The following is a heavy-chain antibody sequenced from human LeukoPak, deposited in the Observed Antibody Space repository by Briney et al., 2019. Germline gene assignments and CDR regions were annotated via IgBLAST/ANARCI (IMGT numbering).Heavy chain of an antibody. D-gene: IGHD1-1*01. CDR1: GGSFSGYY. V-gene: IGHV4-34*01. J-gene: IGHJ4*02. CDR3: ARDITWKGIDY. CDR2: INRSGST. Sequence: SETLSLTCAVYGGSFSGYYWSWIRQPPGKGLEWIGEINRSGSTNYNPSLKSRATISVDTSKNQFSLKLSSVTAADTAVYYCARDITWKGIDYWGQGTLVTVSS.